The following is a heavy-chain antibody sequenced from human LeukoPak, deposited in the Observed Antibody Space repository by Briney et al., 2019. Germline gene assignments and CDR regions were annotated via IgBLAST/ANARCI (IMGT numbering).Heavy chain of an antibody. V-gene: IGHV3-21*01. Sequence: GGSLRLSCAASGFTFSSYSMNWVRQAPGKGLEWVSSISSSSYIYYADSAKGRFTISRDNAKNSLYLQMNSLRAEDTAVYYCARDLFTGDRGYYFDYWGQGTLVTVSS. CDR3: ARDLFTGDRGYYFDY. J-gene: IGHJ4*02. CDR1: GFTFSSYS. D-gene: IGHD7-27*01. CDR2: ISSSSYI.